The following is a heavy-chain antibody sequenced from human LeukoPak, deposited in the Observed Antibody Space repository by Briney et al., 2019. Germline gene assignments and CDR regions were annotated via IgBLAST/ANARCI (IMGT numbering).Heavy chain of an antibody. Sequence: PGRSLRLSCAAPGFTFSSYGMHWVRQAPGKGLEWVAVIWYDGSNKYYADSVEGRFTISRDNSKNTLYLQMNSLRAEDTAVYYCARDWRIAVALGPISNWGQGTLVTVSS. J-gene: IGHJ4*02. D-gene: IGHD6-19*01. CDR1: GFTFSSYG. CDR2: IWYDGSNK. V-gene: IGHV3-33*01. CDR3: ARDWRIAVALGPISN.